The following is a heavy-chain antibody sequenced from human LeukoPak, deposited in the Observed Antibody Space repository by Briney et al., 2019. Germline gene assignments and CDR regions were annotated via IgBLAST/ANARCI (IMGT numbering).Heavy chain of an antibody. CDR2: INHSGST. D-gene: IGHD3-22*01. V-gene: IGHV4-34*01. CDR3: ARQTLSSGYYLFDY. Sequence: PSETLSLTCAVYGGSFSGYYWSWIRQPPGKGLEWIGEINHSGSTNYNPSLKSRVTISVDTSKNQFSLKLSSVTAADTAVYYCARQTLSSGYYLFDYWGQGTLVTVSS. J-gene: IGHJ4*02. CDR1: GGSFSGYY.